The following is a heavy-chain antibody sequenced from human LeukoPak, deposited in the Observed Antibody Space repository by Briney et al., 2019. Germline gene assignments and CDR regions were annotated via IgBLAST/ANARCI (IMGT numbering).Heavy chain of an antibody. CDR3: AHISTTSGSYWSPGGY. Sequence: SGPALVNPTQTLTLTCSFSGFSLSSNGVGVGWIRQPPGKALEWLAFIYWDDDKRYSPSLKSRLTITKDTSKNQVVLTMTNMDPVDTATYYCAHISTTSGSYWSPGGYWGQGTLVTVSS. D-gene: IGHD3-10*01. J-gene: IGHJ4*02. V-gene: IGHV2-5*02. CDR2: IYWDDDK. CDR1: GFSLSSNGVG.